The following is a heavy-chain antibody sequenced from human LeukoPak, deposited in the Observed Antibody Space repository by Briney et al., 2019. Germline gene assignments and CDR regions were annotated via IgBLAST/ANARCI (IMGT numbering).Heavy chain of an antibody. D-gene: IGHD3-10*01. V-gene: IGHV1-3*01. CDR1: GYTFTSYA. CDR3: ARTGLYYYGSGSDY. Sequence: GASVTVSCTASGYTFTSYALHWVRQAPGQRLDWMGWINPGNGKTKYSQKLQGRVTITRDTSANTAYLELSSLRSEDTATYYCARTGLYYYGSGSDYWGQGTLVTVSS. CDR2: INPGNGKT. J-gene: IGHJ4*02.